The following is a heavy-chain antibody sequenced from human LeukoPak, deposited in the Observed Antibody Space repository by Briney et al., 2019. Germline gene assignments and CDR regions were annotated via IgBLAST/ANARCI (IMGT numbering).Heavy chain of an antibody. CDR3: ARGEQPYDNSGYYIY. V-gene: IGHV3-74*01. CDR1: GFTFSNYW. CDR2: INDDGSAT. D-gene: IGHD3-22*01. J-gene: IGHJ4*02. Sequence: PGGSLGLSCAASGFTFSNYWMHWVRQVPGKGLVWVSRINDDGSATFYADSVKGRFTISRDNSKNTLYLQMNSLRPEDTALYYCARGEQPYDNSGYYIYWGQGTLVTVSS.